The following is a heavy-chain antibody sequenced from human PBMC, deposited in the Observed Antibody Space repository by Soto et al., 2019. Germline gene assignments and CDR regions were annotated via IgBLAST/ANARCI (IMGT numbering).Heavy chain of an antibody. CDR3: AKDQGSTLSYFDY. CDR1: GFTFSNYA. V-gene: IGHV3-23*01. J-gene: IGHJ4*02. D-gene: IGHD2-2*01. Sequence: HPGGSLRLSCAASGFTFSNYAMSWLRQAPGKGLEWVSISGSGGNTYYADSVKGRFTISGDNSKNTLYLQMNSLRAEDTAVYYCAKDQGSTLSYFDYWGQVTLVTVSS. CDR2: ISGSGGNT.